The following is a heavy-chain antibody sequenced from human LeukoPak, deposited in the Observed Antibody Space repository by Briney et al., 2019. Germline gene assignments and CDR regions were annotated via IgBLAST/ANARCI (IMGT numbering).Heavy chain of an antibody. D-gene: IGHD3-10*01. Sequence: GASVKVSCKASGYTFTTYGISWVRQAPGQGLEWMGWISAYNGNTNYRQKFQGRVTMTTDTSTSTAYMELRSLRSDDTAVYYCARFRAGVGEPYGDYWGQGTLVTVSS. CDR2: ISAYNGNT. V-gene: IGHV1-18*01. J-gene: IGHJ4*02. CDR1: GYTFTTYG. CDR3: ARFRAGVGEPYGDY.